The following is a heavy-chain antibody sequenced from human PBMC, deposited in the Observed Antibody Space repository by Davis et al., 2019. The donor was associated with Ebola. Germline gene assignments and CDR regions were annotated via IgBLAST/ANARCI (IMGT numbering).Heavy chain of an antibody. CDR2: ISGSGGST. CDR1: GFTFSSYA. CDR3: AKDHRRVGGAATTVDY. D-gene: IGHD5-24*01. Sequence: GESLKISCAASGFTFSSYAMSWVRQAPGKGLEWVSAISGSGGSTYYADSVKGRFTISRDNSKNTLYLQMNSLRAEDTAVYYCAKDHRRVGGAATTVDYWGQGTLVTVSS. V-gene: IGHV3-23*01. J-gene: IGHJ4*02.